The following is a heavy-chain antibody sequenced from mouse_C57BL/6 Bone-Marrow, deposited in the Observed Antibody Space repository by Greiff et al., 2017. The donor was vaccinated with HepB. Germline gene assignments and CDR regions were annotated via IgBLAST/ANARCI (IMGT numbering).Heavy chain of an antibody. CDR2: ISGGGGNT. J-gene: IGHJ1*03. CDR1: GFTFSSYT. D-gene: IGHD1-1*01. V-gene: IGHV5-9*01. Sequence: EVKLVESGGGLVKPGGSLKLSCAASGFTFSSYTMSWVRQTPEKRLEWVATISGGGGNTYYPDSVKGRFTISRDNAKNTLYLQMSSLRSEDTALYYCTRHHYYGSSYPYFDVWGTGTTVTVSS. CDR3: TRHHYYGSSYPYFDV.